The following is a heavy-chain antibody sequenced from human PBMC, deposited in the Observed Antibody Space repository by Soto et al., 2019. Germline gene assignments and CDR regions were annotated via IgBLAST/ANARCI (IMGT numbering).Heavy chain of an antibody. CDR1: GGTFSSYA. CDR3: ARAPIEYSSSSNYYYGMDV. Sequence: QVQLVQSGAEVKKPGSSVKVSCKASGGTFSSYAISWVRQAPGQGLEWMGGIIPIFGTANYAQKFQGRVTITGGESTGTAYMELSSLRSEDTAVYYCARAPIEYSSSSNYYYGMDVWGQGTTVTVSS. CDR2: IIPIFGTA. J-gene: IGHJ6*02. D-gene: IGHD6-6*01. V-gene: IGHV1-69*12.